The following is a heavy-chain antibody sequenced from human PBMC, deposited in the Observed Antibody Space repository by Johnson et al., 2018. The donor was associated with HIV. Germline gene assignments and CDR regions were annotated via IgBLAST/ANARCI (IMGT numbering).Heavy chain of an antibody. V-gene: IGHV3-53*01. CDR1: GFTVSSNY. D-gene: IGHD3-22*01. Sequence: VQLVESGGGLIQPGGSLRLSCAASGFTVSSNYMSLVRQAPGKGLEWVSVIYSGGSTYSADSVKGRFTISRDNSKTALYLKMNSLRAEDTAVYYCARDLTDYYDSSTYVRAFDIWGQGTMVTVAS. CDR2: IYSGGST. J-gene: IGHJ3*02. CDR3: ARDLTDYYDSSTYVRAFDI.